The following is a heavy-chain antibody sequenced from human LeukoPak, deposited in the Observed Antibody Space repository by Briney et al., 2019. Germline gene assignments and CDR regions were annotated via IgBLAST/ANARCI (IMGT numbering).Heavy chain of an antibody. J-gene: IGHJ4*02. CDR1: GFTFSSYS. V-gene: IGHV3-48*04. Sequence: GGSLRLSCAASGFTFSSYSMNWVRQAPGKGLEWVSYISSSSSTIYYADSVKGRFTISRDDAKNSLYLLMNSLRAEDTAVYYCARDWYYDPGYWGQGTLVTVSS. D-gene: IGHD3-22*01. CDR3: ARDWYYDPGY. CDR2: ISSSSSTI.